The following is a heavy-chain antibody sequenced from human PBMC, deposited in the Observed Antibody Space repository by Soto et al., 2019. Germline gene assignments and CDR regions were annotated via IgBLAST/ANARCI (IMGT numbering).Heavy chain of an antibody. J-gene: IGHJ3*01. CDR3: AIRLPAFDV. V-gene: IGHV1-3*01. Sequence: QVQLVQSGAEVSKPGASVKISCRSSGYTFTDYALHWVRQAPGQGLEWMGWVNPSNGLTNYSETFQGRLSLTRNTSANTAYMELSSLRPGDTAVYYCAIRLPAFDVWGQGTLVTVSS. CDR2: VNPSNGLT. CDR1: GYTFTDYA.